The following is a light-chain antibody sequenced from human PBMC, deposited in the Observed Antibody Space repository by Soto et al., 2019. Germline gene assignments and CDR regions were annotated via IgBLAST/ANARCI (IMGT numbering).Light chain of an antibody. Sequence: QAVVTQEPSFSVSPGGTVTLTCGLSSGSVSTSYYPSWYQQTPGQAPRTLIYSTNTRSSGAPDRFSGSILGNRGALPITGAQADDESDYYCVLYMGSGIWVFGGGTKVTVL. V-gene: IGLV8-61*01. CDR2: STN. CDR3: VLYMGSGIWV. J-gene: IGLJ3*02. CDR1: SGSVSTSYY.